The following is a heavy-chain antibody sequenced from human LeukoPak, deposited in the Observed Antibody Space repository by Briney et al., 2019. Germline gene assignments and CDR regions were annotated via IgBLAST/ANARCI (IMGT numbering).Heavy chain of an antibody. J-gene: IGHJ4*02. CDR3: STVGEVDRIFVY. CDR2: IMPIFGTA. Sequence: GSSVKVSCKASRGTFSSYAISWVRQPPGQGLEWMGGIMPIFGTANYPQKFQGRVTITANESTSTAYMELSSLRSEDTAVYSGSTVGEVDRIFVYWGQGTLVTVSS. D-gene: IGHD3-16*01. V-gene: IGHV1-69*01. CDR1: RGTFSSYA.